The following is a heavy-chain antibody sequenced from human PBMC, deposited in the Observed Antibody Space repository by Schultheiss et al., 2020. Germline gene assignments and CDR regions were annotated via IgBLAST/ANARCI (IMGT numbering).Heavy chain of an antibody. CDR2: IYFSGST. CDR1: GGSIRRDNYF. V-gene: IGHV4-39*01. Sequence: SATLSLTCTVSGGSIRRDNYFWGWIRQPPGKGLEWIGSIYFSGSTNYNPSLKSRVSMSVDTSKNQFSLRLNSVTAADTAMYYCARQGRAYCGDDCPRYWYFNLWGRGTLVTGYS. CDR3: ARQGRAYCGDDCPRYWYFNL. J-gene: IGHJ2*01. D-gene: IGHD2-21*02.